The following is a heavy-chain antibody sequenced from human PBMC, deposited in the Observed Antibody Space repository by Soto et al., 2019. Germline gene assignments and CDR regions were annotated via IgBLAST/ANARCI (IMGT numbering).Heavy chain of an antibody. CDR2: IYWNDDK. V-gene: IGHV2-5*01. J-gene: IGHJ3*02. CDR1: GISLSTSGVG. D-gene: IGHD6-6*01. Sequence: SGPTLVNPTQTLTLTCTLSGISLSTSGVGLGWIRQTPGKALEWLALIYWNDDKHYNPSLKTRLTITKDTSKNQAVLTMTNMDPVEPATYYCARGLATLPVFAFDIWDQGTVVTVSS. CDR3: ARGLATLPVFAFDI.